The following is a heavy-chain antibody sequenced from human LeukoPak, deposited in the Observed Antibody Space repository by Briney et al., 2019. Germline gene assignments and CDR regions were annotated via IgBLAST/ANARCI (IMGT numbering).Heavy chain of an antibody. J-gene: IGHJ4*02. CDR3: AKDSWRDQLPFIFDY. D-gene: IGHD2-2*01. V-gene: IGHV3-23*01. CDR2: ISGSGGRT. CDR1: GFTFTNYV. Sequence: GGSLRLSCAASGFTFTNYVMSWVRQAPGKGLEWVSGISGSGGRTFYADSVKGRFSISRDDSKNTLSLQMNSLRADDTAVYYCAKDSWRDQLPFIFDYWGQGILVTVSS.